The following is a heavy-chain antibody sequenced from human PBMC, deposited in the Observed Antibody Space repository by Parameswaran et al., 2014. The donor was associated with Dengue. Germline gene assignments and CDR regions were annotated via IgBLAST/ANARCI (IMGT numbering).Heavy chain of an antibody. CDR3: AREMGDTVVVRTDYYYYGMDV. D-gene: IGHD2-2*01. CDR2: ISAYNGNT. J-gene: IGHJ6*02. CDR1: ISV. V-gene: IGHV1-18*01. Sequence: ISVARLVRQAPGQGLEWMGWISAYNGNTNYAQKLQGRVTMTTDTSTSTAYMELRSLRSDDTAVYYCAREMGDTVVVRTDYYYYGMDVWGQGTTVTVSS.